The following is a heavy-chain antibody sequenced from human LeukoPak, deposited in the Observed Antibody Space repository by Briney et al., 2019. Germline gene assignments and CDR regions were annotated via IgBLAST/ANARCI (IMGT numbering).Heavy chain of an antibody. CDR3: ARHQRYCYGGSWYYYCGMDV. Sequence: GGSLGLSCPPSGFTVTSNYMSCDSQAPGEGMEWVAVIYTGGGPYFEDCVKGRFTISRHNSKNTLYVQMNSLRAEDTAVYYCARHQRYCYGGSWYYYCGMDVWRQATAVSVCS. J-gene: IGHJ6*01. CDR2: IYTGGGP. CDR1: GFTVTSNY. D-gene: IGHD5-18*01. V-gene: IGHV3-53*04.